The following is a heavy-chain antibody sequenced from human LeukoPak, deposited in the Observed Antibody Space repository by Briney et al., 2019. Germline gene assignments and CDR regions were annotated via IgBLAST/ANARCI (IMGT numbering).Heavy chain of an antibody. CDR3: ARSNYGDYFCDFDY. D-gene: IGHD4-17*01. CDR1: GYTFTSYG. V-gene: IGHV1-18*01. CDR2: ISAYNGNT. Sequence: GASVKVSCKASGYTFTSYGISWVRQAPGQGLEWMGWISAYNGNTNYAQKLQGRVTMTTDASTSTAYMELRSLRSDDTAVYYCARSNYGDYFCDFDYWGQGTLVTVSS. J-gene: IGHJ4*02.